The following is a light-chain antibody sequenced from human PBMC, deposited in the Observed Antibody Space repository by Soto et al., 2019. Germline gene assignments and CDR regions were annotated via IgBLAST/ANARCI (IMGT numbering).Light chain of an antibody. CDR2: DAS. CDR1: QGISTD. Sequence: DIQMTQSPSSLSASVGDRITITCQASQGISTDLNWYLQKPGKAPELLIYDASHLETGVPSRFSGSGSGTDFTFTITSLQPEAVATYYCQHYASLPVTFGGGTRVDI. J-gene: IGKJ4*02. CDR3: QHYASLPVT. V-gene: IGKV1-33*01.